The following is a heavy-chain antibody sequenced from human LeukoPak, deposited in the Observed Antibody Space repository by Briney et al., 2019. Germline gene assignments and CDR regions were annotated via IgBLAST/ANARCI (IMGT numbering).Heavy chain of an antibody. V-gene: IGHV1-8*01. CDR3: ARLASSSWPLYYYYGMDV. CDR2: MNPNNGNT. J-gene: IGHJ6*02. Sequence: ASVKVSCKASGYTFTSYDINWVRQATGQGLEWMGWMNPNNGNTGYAQRFQGRVTMTRSTSISTAYMELSSLRSEDTAVYYCARLASSSWPLYYYYGMDVSGQGTTVTVSS. D-gene: IGHD6-13*01. CDR1: GYTFTSYD.